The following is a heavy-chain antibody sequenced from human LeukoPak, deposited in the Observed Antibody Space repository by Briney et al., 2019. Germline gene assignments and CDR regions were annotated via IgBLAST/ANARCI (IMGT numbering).Heavy chain of an antibody. D-gene: IGHD3-9*01. CDR3: AKGPYFDWLLYTTSWYFDY. V-gene: IGHV3-23*01. J-gene: IGHJ4*02. CDR1: GFTFSSYA. CDR2: ITGSGGST. Sequence: LGGSLRLSCAASGFTFSSYAMSWVRQAPGKGLEWVSAITGSGGSTYYADSVKGRFTISRDNSKNTLYLQMNSLRAEDTAVYYCAKGPYFDWLLYTTSWYFDYWGQGTLVTVSS.